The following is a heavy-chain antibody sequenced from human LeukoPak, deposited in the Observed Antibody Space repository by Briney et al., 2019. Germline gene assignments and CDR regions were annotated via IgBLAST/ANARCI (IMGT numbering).Heavy chain of an antibody. Sequence: PSETLSLTCTVSGGSISSHYWSWIRQPPGKGLEWIGYIYYSGSTNYNPSLKSRVTISVDTSKNQFSLKLSSVTAADAAVYYCAREQYNWNTGGWFDPWGQGTLVTVSS. J-gene: IGHJ5*02. CDR3: AREQYNWNTGGWFDP. V-gene: IGHV4-59*11. CDR2: IYYSGST. CDR1: GGSISSHY. D-gene: IGHD1/OR15-1a*01.